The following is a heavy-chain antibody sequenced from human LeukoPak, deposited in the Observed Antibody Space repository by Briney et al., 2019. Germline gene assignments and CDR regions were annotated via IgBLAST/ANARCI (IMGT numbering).Heavy chain of an antibody. CDR1: GFTFNNYA. V-gene: IGHV3-23*01. Sequence: WGSLRLSCAGSGFTFNNYAMSWVRRAPRKGLEWVSTIMIGGDGKHYADSVKGRFTISRDRSESTLYLQMNGLRADDTAVYYCVRAAPRDCSPASCSLFDTWGQGTLVTVSS. CDR3: VRAAPRDCSPASCSLFDT. J-gene: IGHJ4*02. D-gene: IGHD2-2*01. CDR2: IMIGGDGK.